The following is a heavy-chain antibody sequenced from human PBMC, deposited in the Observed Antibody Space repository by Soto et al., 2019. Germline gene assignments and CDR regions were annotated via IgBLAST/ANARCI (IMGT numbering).Heavy chain of an antibody. CDR3: ARHTFYDILTGTPYYYYYMDV. J-gene: IGHJ6*03. D-gene: IGHD3-9*01. Sequence: SETLSLTCTVSGGSIGSYYWSWIRQPPGKGLEWIGYIYYSGSTNYNPSLKSRVTISVDTSKNQFSLKLSSVTAADTAVYYCARHTFYDILTGTPYYYYYMDVWGKGTTVTVSS. V-gene: IGHV4-59*08. CDR1: GGSIGSYY. CDR2: IYYSGST.